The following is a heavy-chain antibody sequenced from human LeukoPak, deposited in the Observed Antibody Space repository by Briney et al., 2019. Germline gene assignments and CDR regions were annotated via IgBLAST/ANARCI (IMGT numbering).Heavy chain of an antibody. J-gene: IGHJ4*02. Sequence: EGSLRLSCAASGFTVSSNYMSWVRQAPGKGLEWVSVIYSGGSTYYADSVKGRFTISRDNSKNTLYLQMNSLRAEDTAVYYCARDEKRGSTVVRDYWGQGTLVTVSS. CDR1: GFTVSSNY. D-gene: IGHD4-17*01. CDR3: ARDEKRGSTVVRDY. CDR2: IYSGGST. V-gene: IGHV3-53*01.